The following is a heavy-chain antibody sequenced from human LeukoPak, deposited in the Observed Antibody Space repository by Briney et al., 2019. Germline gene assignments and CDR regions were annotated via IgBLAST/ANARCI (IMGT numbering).Heavy chain of an antibody. V-gene: IGHV4-61*02. Sequence: SQTLSLTCTVSGGSISSGSYYWSWIRQPAGKGLEWIGRIYTSGSTNYNPSLKSRVTISVDTSKNQSSLKLSSVTAADTAVYYCARADYGSAIDYWGQGTLVTVSS. J-gene: IGHJ4*02. CDR3: ARADYGSAIDY. CDR1: GGSISSGSYY. CDR2: IYTSGST. D-gene: IGHD4-17*01.